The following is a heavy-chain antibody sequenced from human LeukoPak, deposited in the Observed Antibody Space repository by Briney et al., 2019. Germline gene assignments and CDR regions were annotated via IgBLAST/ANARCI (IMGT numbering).Heavy chain of an antibody. V-gene: IGHV3-30*01. D-gene: IGHD3-16*01. CDR2: TSYDGSNK. CDR3: AREGWGPGYYYYYMDV. Sequence: GGSLRLSCAASGFTFSSFSMHWVRQAPGKGLEWVAVTSYDGSNKDYADSVKGRFTISRDNSKKTLYLQMNSLRPGDTAVYYWAREGWGPGYYYYYMDVWGKGTTVTVS. CDR1: GFTFSSFS. J-gene: IGHJ6*03.